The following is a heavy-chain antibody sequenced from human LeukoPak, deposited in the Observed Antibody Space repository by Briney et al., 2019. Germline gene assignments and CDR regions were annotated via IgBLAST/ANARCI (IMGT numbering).Heavy chain of an antibody. CDR2: ISAYNGNT. V-gene: IGHV1-18*01. Sequence: ASVKVSCKASEGTFSSYAISWVRQAPGQGLEWMGWISAYNGNTTYAQKLQGRVTMTTDTSTSTAYMELRSLRSDDTAVYYCARDDGGSSQVDPWGQGTLVTVSS. CDR3: ARDDGGSSQVDP. CDR1: EGTFSSYA. J-gene: IGHJ5*02. D-gene: IGHD3-10*01.